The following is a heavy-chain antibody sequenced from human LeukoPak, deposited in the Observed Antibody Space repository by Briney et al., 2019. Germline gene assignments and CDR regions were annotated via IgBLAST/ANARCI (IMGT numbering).Heavy chain of an antibody. CDR1: GFTISNAW. J-gene: IGHJ1*01. Sequence: GGSLRLSCAASGFTISNAWMSWVGQALGKGLEWVGRIKSKTDGGTTDYAAPVKGRFTISRDDSKNTLYLQMNSLKTEDTAVYYCTTVRADYDSSGYEEYFQHWGQGTLLTVSS. CDR3: TTVRADYDSSGYEEYFQH. CDR2: IKSKTDGGTT. V-gene: IGHV3-15*01. D-gene: IGHD3-22*01.